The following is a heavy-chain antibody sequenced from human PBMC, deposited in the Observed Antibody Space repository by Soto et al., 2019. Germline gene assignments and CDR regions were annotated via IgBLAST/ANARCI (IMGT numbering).Heavy chain of an antibody. D-gene: IGHD2-15*01. CDR3: AADLSGYCSGGICYSEDYYYYGMDG. CDR1: GFTFTSSA. Sequence: SVKVSCKASGFTFTSSALQWVRQARGQRPEWIGWIVFGSGNTNYAQKFQERVTITRDMSTSTAYMELSSLRSEDTAAYYCAADLSGYCSGGICYSEDYYYYGMDGWGQGTTVTVSS. J-gene: IGHJ6*02. CDR2: IVFGSGNT. V-gene: IGHV1-58*01.